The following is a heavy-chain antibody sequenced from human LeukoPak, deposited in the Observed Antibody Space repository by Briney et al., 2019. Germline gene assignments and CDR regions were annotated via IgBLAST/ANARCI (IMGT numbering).Heavy chain of an antibody. CDR2: INSDGSST. CDR3: ARDTTIVVVPAAIGDFDY. CDR1: GFTFSSYW. V-gene: IGHV3-74*01. Sequence: PGGSLRLSCAASGFTFSSYWMHWVRQAPGKGLVWVSRINSDGSSTSYADSVKGRFTISGDNAKNTLYLQMNSLRAEDTAVYYCARDTTIVVVPAAIGDFDYWGQGNLVTVSS. J-gene: IGHJ4*02. D-gene: IGHD2-2*02.